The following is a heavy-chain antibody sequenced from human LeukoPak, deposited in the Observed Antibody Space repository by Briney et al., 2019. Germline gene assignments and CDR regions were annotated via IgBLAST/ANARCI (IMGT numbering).Heavy chain of an antibody. CDR3: ARGGLWFGVNWFDP. D-gene: IGHD3-10*01. CDR1: GGSISSYY. J-gene: IGHJ5*02. CDR2: IYYSGGT. Sequence: SETLSLTCTVSGGSISSYYWSWIRQPPGKGLEWIGYIYYSGGTNYNPSLKSRVTISVDTSKNQFSLKLSSVTAADTAVYYCARGGLWFGVNWFDPWGQGTLVTVSS. V-gene: IGHV4-59*01.